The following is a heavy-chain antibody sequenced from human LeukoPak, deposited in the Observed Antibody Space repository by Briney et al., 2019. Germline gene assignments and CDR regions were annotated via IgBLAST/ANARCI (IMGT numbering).Heavy chain of an antibody. Sequence: PGGSLRLSCAASGFTFRNHAMHWVRQAPGKGLEYVSAINSNGDSTYYGNSVKGRFTISRDNSKSTLYLQMGSLRPADTAVYYCAREERGLAIDYWGQGAQVTVSS. CDR2: INSNGDST. D-gene: IGHD3/OR15-3a*01. CDR1: GFTFRNHA. V-gene: IGHV3-64*01. CDR3: AREERGLAIDY. J-gene: IGHJ4*02.